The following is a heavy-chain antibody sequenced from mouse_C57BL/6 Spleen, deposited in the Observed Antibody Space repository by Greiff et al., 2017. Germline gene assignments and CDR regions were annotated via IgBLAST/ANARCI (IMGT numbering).Heavy chain of an antibody. J-gene: IGHJ2*01. CDR1: GYTFTSYW. CDR3: ARSGYGNYVNY. V-gene: IGHV1-69*01. Sequence: VQLQQPGAELVMPGASVKLSCKASGYTFTSYWMHWVKQRPGQGLEWIGEIDPSDSYTNYNQKFKGKSTLTVDKSSSTAYMQLSSLTSEDSAVYYCARSGYGNYVNYWGQGTTLTVSS. D-gene: IGHD2-10*02. CDR2: IDPSDSYT.